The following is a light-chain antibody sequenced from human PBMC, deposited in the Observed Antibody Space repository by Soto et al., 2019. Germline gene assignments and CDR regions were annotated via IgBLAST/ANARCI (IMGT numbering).Light chain of an antibody. CDR1: QSLLHSNGYNY. V-gene: IGKV2-28*01. J-gene: IGKJ4*01. Sequence: DIVMTQSPLSLPVTPGEPASISCRSSQSLLHSNGYNYLDWYLQKPGQSPQLLIYLGSNRASGVPDRFSGSGSGTDFTLKISRVEAEDVGVYYCMQALRIPATFGGGTKVEIK. CDR3: MQALRIPAT. CDR2: LGS.